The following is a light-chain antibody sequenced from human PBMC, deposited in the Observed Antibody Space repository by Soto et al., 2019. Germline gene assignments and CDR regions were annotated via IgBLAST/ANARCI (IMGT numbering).Light chain of an antibody. Sequence: DIQITQSPSTLSSCLGDIVTITCRASQSTSSYLAWYQQKPGKAPKLLIYQASSLENGVPSRFSGSGSGTEFSLTISSLQTDDFATYYCQQYSSHSTFGQGTKVDI. CDR2: QAS. V-gene: IGKV1-5*03. J-gene: IGKJ1*01. CDR1: QSTSSY. CDR3: QQYSSHST.